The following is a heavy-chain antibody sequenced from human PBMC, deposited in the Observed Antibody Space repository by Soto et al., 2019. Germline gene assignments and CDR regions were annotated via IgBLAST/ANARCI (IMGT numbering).Heavy chain of an antibody. CDR2: IYYSGST. V-gene: IGHV4-61*01. J-gene: IGHJ3*02. CDR1: GGSVSSGSYY. Sequence: PSETLSLTCTVSGGSVSSGSYYWSWIRQPPGKGLEWIGYIYYSGSTNYNPSLKSRVTISVDTSKNQFSLKLSSVTAADTAVYYCARPVGGAPYYDFWSGYRIAFAIWGQGTMVTVSS. CDR3: ARPVGGAPYYDFWSGYRIAFAI. D-gene: IGHD3-3*01.